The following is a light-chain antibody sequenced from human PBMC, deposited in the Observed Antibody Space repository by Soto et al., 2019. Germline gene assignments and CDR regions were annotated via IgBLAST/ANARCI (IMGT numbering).Light chain of an antibody. Sequence: VLSQSAGTLSLSPGERATLSCRASQSVNSLFFGWHQQKPGQAPRLLIDGTTNRAAGIPDRFSGSGSGTDFTLTISRLEPEDSAVYFCQQYGSSPKTFGQGTKV. CDR3: QQYGSSPKT. CDR2: GTT. J-gene: IGKJ1*01. V-gene: IGKV3-20*01. CDR1: QSVNSLF.